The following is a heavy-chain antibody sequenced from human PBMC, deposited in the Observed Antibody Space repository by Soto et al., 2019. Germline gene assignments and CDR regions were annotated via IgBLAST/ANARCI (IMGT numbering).Heavy chain of an antibody. J-gene: IGHJ4*02. V-gene: IGHV3-11*01. D-gene: IGHD3-22*01. Sequence: QVQLVESGGGLVKPGGSLRLSCAASGFTFSDYYMSWIRQAPGKGLEWVSSISSSGTTIYYAASVKGPFTISRDNAQNSLSLQMNSLRAEDTAVYYCARSHIYYDSSGYPDYWGQGTLVTVSS. CDR1: GFTFSDYY. CDR2: ISSSGTTI. CDR3: ARSHIYYDSSGYPDY.